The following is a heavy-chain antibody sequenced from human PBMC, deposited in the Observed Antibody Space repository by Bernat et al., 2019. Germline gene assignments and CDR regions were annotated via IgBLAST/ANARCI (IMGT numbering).Heavy chain of an antibody. CDR1: RFTVSNND. CDR2: ISDGSDYT. V-gene: IGHV3-11*05. CDR3: ARRRYGSGSFLDY. D-gene: IGHD3-10*01. J-gene: IGHJ4*02. Sequence: VQLADGGGLVQPGGSLRPSCAASRFTVSNNDMSWVRQAPGKGREWVSHISDGSDYTNYADSVKGRFTVSRDNAKNSLYLQMNSLRAEDTAIYYCARRRYGSGSFLDYWGQGTLVTVSS.